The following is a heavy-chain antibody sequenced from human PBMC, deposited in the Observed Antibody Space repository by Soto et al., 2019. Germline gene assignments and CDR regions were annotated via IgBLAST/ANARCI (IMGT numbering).Heavy chain of an antibody. V-gene: IGHV3-9*01. CDR3: AKGRRTDSNYYYYYGMDV. CDR2: ISWNSGSI. Sequence: EVQLVESGGGLVQPGRSLRLSCAASGFTFDDYAMHWVRQAPGKGLEWVSGISWNSGSIGYADSVKGRFTISRDNAKNSLYPQKNSLGAEDTALYYCAKGRRTDSNYYYYYGMDVWGQGTTVTVSS. CDR1: GFTFDDYA. J-gene: IGHJ6*02.